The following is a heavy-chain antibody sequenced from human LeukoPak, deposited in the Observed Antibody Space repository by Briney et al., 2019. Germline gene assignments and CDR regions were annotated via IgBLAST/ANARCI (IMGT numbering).Heavy chain of an antibody. D-gene: IGHD4-17*01. CDR3: ARGYDYGDYVGDFDY. V-gene: IGHV1-18*01. Sequence: GASVKVSCKASGYTFTSYPISWVRQAPGQGLEWMAWITTYNGNTHYAQKLQGRVTMTTETSTSTAYMDLRGLRSDDTAVYYCARGYDYGDYVGDFDYWGQGTLVTVSS. CDR2: ITTYNGNT. J-gene: IGHJ4*02. CDR1: GYTFTSYP.